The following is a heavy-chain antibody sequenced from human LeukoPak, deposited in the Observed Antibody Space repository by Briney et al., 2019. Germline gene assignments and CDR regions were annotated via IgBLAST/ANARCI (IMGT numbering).Heavy chain of an antibody. CDR2: IIPICGTA. CDR1: GGTFSSYS. V-gene: IGHV1-69*06. J-gene: IGHJ6*02. D-gene: IGHD2-2*01. Sequence: ASVKLSCKASGGTFSSYSISWVRQAPGQGLEWMGGIIPICGTANYAQKFQGRVRITADKSTSTAYMELSSLRSDDTAVYSCATSRYCDTTICYRLYGMDVWGQGTTVTVSS. CDR3: ATSRYCDTTICYRLYGMDV.